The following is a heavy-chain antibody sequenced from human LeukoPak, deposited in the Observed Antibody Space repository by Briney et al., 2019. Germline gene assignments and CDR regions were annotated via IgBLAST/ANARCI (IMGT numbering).Heavy chain of an antibody. CDR1: GFTFSSYA. Sequence: GGSLRLSCAASGFTFSSYAMHWVRQAPGKGLEWVAVISYDGSNKYYADSVKGRFTISRDNSKNTLYLQMNSLRAEDTAVYYCARGPYYDYVWGSYRLDYWGQGTLVTVSS. J-gene: IGHJ4*02. V-gene: IGHV3-30-3*01. CDR3: ARGPYYDYVWGSYRLDY. D-gene: IGHD3-16*02. CDR2: ISYDGSNK.